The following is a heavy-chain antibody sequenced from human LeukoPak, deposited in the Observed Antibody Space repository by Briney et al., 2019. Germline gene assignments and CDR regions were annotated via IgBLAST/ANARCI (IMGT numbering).Heavy chain of an antibody. CDR3: AKADIVATILGALDY. Sequence: GGSLRLSCAASGFTFSSYAMSWVHQAPGKGLEWVSAISDSGGSTYYADSVKGRFTISRDNSKNTPYLQMNSLRAEDTAVYYCAKADIVATILGALDYWGQGTLVTVSS. CDR2: ISDSGGST. V-gene: IGHV3-23*01. D-gene: IGHD5-12*01. J-gene: IGHJ4*02. CDR1: GFTFSSYA.